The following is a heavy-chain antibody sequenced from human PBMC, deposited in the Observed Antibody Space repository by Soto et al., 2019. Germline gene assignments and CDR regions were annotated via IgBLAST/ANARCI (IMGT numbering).Heavy chain of an antibody. D-gene: IGHD2-15*01. CDR2: ISSSSSYI. CDR1: GFTFSSYS. CDR3: ARGEGGYCSGGSCYSWVASFDY. Sequence: GGSLRLSCAASGFTFSSYSMNWVRQAPGKGLEWVSSISSSSSYIYYADSVKGRFTISRDNAKNSLYLQMNSLRAEDTAVYYCARGEGGYCSGGSCYSWVASFDYWGQGTLVTVSS. J-gene: IGHJ4*02. V-gene: IGHV3-21*01.